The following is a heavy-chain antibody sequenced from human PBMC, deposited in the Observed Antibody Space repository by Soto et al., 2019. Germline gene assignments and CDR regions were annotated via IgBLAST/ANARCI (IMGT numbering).Heavy chain of an antibody. CDR3: ATSYGSGYRAFDY. J-gene: IGHJ4*02. CDR2: INAGNGNT. Sequence: ASVKVSCKASGYTFTGYAMRWVRQAPGQRLEWMGWINAGNGNTKYSQKFQGRVTMTADKSTSTAYMELRSLRSEDTAFYYCATSYGSGYRAFDYWGQGALVTVSS. V-gene: IGHV1-3*01. D-gene: IGHD3-10*01. CDR1: GYTFTGYA.